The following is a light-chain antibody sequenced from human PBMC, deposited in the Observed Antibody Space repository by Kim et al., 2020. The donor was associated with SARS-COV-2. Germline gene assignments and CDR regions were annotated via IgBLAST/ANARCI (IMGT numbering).Light chain of an antibody. CDR3: QQNNNYLCT. J-gene: IGKJ2*02. Sequence: AIQLTQSPSSLSASVGDRVSITCRASQGIGSALAWYQQKPGKAPKLLIYDASSLESGVPSRFSGSGSGTDFTLTINSLQPEDCATYYCQQNNNYLCTFGQGTKLEI. V-gene: IGKV1D-13*01. CDR1: QGIGSA. CDR2: DAS.